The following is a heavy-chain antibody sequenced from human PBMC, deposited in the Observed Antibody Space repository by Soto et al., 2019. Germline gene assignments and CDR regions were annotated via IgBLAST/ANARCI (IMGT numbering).Heavy chain of an antibody. CDR2: INHSGST. Sequence: SKTLSLTCAVYGGSFSGYYWSWIRQPPGKGLEWIGEINHSGSTNYNPSLKSRVTISVDTSKNQFSLKLSSVTAADTAVYYCARAPTQERGYFDYWGQGTLVTVSS. J-gene: IGHJ4*02. CDR3: ARAPTQERGYFDY. V-gene: IGHV4-34*01. D-gene: IGHD1-1*01. CDR1: GGSFSGYY.